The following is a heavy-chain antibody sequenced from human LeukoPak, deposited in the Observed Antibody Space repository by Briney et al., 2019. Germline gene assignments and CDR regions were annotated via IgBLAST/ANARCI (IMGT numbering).Heavy chain of an antibody. Sequence: PSQTLSLTCAVSGGSISSGGYSWSWIRQPPGKGLEWIGYIYHSGSTNYNPSLKSRVTISVDTSKNQFSLKLSSVTAADTAVYYCARASRGSGSHLTYYYYYGMDVWGQGTTVTVSS. J-gene: IGHJ6*02. CDR3: ARASRGSGSHLTYYYYYGMDV. D-gene: IGHD3-10*01. CDR1: GGSISSGGYS. V-gene: IGHV4-30-2*02. CDR2: IYHSGST.